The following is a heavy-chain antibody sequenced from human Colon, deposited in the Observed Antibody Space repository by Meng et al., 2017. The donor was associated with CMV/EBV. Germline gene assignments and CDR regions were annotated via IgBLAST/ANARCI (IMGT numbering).Heavy chain of an antibody. J-gene: IGHJ6*02. CDR1: EFTFSHYA. CDR2: INSDGSST. CDR3: ARDLAPFYGMDV. V-gene: IGHV3-74*01. Sequence: GESLKISCAASEFTFSHYAMSWVRQAPGKGLVWVSRINSDGSSTSYADSVKGRFTISRDNAKNTLYLQMNSLRAEDTAVYYCARDLAPFYGMDVWGQGTTVTVSS.